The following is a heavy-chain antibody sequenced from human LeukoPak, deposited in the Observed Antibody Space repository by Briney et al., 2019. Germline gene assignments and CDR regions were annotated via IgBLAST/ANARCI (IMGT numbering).Heavy chain of an antibody. CDR3: ARNFRSNDYVWGSYRIREYGMDV. Sequence: PSETLSLTCTVSGASISSDYWSWIRQPPGKGLEWIGYIYYSGSTNYNPSLKSRVTISVDTSKNQFSLKLSSVTAADTAVYYCARNFRSNDYVWGSYRIREYGMDVWGQGTTVTVSS. V-gene: IGHV4-59*01. D-gene: IGHD3-16*02. CDR2: IYYSGST. J-gene: IGHJ6*02. CDR1: GASISSDY.